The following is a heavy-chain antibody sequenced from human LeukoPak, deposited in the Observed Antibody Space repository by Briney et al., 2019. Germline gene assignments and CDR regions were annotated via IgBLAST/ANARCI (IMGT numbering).Heavy chain of an antibody. D-gene: IGHD3-22*01. J-gene: IGHJ3*02. V-gene: IGHV1-18*01. CDR3: ARVGAFDYDSSSPIKGAFDI. CDR1: GYTFTSNG. CDR2: ISAYNGNT. Sequence: GASVRVSCKASGYTFTSNGISWVRQAPGQGLEWMGWISAYNGNTNYEQKLQGRVTMTTDTSTSTAYMELSRLTSDDTAVYYCARVGAFDYDSSSPIKGAFDIWGQGTMVTVS.